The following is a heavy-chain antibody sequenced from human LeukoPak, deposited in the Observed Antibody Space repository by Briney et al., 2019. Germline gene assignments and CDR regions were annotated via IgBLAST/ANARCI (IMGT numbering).Heavy chain of an antibody. CDR3: AKARYCSSTNCYSSFDY. V-gene: IGHV3-23*01. J-gene: IGHJ4*02. CDR1: GFTFSSYA. Sequence: PGGSLRLSCAASGFTFSSYAMSWVRQAPGKGLEGVSAISGSGGSTFYADSVKGRFTISGDNSKNTLHLQMNSLRAEDTAVYYCAKARYCSSTNCYSSFDYWGQGTPVTVSS. D-gene: IGHD2-2*02. CDR2: ISGSGGST.